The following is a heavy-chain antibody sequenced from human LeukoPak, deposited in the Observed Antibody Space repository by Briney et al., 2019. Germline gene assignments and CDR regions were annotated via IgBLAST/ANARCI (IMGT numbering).Heavy chain of an antibody. CDR1: GGSINNYY. Sequence: PSETLSLTCTVSGGSINNYYWSWIRQPPGKGLEWIGYIYYSGSTNYNPSLKSRVTISVDTSKNQFSLKLSSVTAADTAVYYCARESIAAAGAYYYYYMDVWGKGTTVTVSS. CDR2: IYYSGST. CDR3: ARESIAAAGAYYYYYMDV. V-gene: IGHV4-59*12. D-gene: IGHD6-13*01. J-gene: IGHJ6*03.